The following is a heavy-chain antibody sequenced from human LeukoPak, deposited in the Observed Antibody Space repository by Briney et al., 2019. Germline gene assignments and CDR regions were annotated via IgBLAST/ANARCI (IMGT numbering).Heavy chain of an antibody. V-gene: IGHV4-39*01. CDR3: ARNGPNSYYYDSSGYYYSSD. D-gene: IGHD3-22*01. Sequence: SETLSLTCTVSGGSISSSSYYWGWIRQPPGKGLEWIGSIYHSGSTYYNPSLKSRVTISVDTSKNQFSLKLSSVTAADTAVYYCARNGPNSYYYDSSGYYYSSDWGQGTLVTVSS. J-gene: IGHJ4*02. CDR1: GGSISSSSYY. CDR2: IYHSGST.